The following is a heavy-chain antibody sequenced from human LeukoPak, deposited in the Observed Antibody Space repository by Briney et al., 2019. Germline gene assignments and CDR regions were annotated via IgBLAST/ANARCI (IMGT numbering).Heavy chain of an antibody. V-gene: IGHV4-39*01. CDR1: GGSISSSNYF. D-gene: IGHD3-10*01. CDR3: ARYVVYGSGKYYFDY. J-gene: IGHJ4*02. Sequence: SETLSLACTVSGGSISSSNYFWSWIRQPPGQELEWIASINYGGTTYYNPSLKSRVTISVDTSKNQFSLRLSSVTAADTAVYLCARYVVYGSGKYYFDYWGQGSLVSVSS. CDR2: INYGGTT.